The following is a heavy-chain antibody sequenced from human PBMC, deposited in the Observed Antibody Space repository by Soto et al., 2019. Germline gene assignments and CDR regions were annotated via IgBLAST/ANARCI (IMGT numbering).Heavy chain of an antibody. Sequence: ASVKVSCKASGYSFTNYGISWVRQAPGQGLEWMGWISTYNDNTYYAQNFQGRVTMTTDTSTTTAYMELRSLRSDDTAEYYCTGVYYRAKVFVGYYGIDYWGQGTMVTVSS. CDR1: GYSFTNYG. J-gene: IGHJ6*02. V-gene: IGHV1-18*01. CDR2: ISTYNDNT. D-gene: IGHD2-8*01. CDR3: TGVYYRAKVFVGYYGIDY.